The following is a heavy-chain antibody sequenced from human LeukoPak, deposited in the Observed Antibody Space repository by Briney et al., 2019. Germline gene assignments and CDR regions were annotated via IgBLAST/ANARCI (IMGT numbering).Heavy chain of an antibody. Sequence: PSETLSLTCAVYGGSFSGYYWSWIRQPPGKGLEWIGEINHSGSTNYNPSLKSRVTMSVDTSKNQFSLKLSSVTAADTAVYYCTAGQQWLGPFDYWGQGTLVTVSS. CDR2: INHSGST. J-gene: IGHJ4*02. CDR1: GGSFSGYY. V-gene: IGHV4-34*03. CDR3: TAGQQWLGPFDY. D-gene: IGHD6-19*01.